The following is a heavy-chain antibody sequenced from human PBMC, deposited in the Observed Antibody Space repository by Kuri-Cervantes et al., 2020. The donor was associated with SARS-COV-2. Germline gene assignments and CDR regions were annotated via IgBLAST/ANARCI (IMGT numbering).Heavy chain of an antibody. V-gene: IGHV4-59*01. CDR2: IYHSGST. CDR3: ARDFLSTIFGVVITNGMDV. J-gene: IGHJ6*02. D-gene: IGHD3-3*01. CDR1: GGSMSPYY. Sequence: SETLSLTCTVSGGSMSPYYWSWIRQFPGKGLEFIGYIYHSGSTKYNPSLKSRVTLSVDTSKNQFSLKLSSVTAVDTAVYYCARDFLSTIFGVVITNGMDVWGQGTTVTVSS.